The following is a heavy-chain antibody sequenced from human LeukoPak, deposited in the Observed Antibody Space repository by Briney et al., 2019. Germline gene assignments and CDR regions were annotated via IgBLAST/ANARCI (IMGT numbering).Heavy chain of an antibody. Sequence: ASVKVSCKASGYTFTSYYMHWVRQAPGQGLEWMGIINPSGGSTSYAQKFQGRVTITADKSTSTAYMELSSLRSEDTAVYYCARASGQLVGLDYWGQGTLVTVSS. CDR1: GYTFTSYY. J-gene: IGHJ4*02. CDR2: INPSGGST. CDR3: ARASGQLVGLDY. V-gene: IGHV1-46*01. D-gene: IGHD6-6*01.